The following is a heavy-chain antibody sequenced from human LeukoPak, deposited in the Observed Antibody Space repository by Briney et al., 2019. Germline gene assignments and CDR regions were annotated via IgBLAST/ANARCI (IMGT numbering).Heavy chain of an antibody. Sequence: PSETLSLTCTVSGGSISSYYWSWIRQPPGKGLEWIGYIYYSGSTNYNPSHKSRVTISVDTSKNQFSLKLSSVTAADTAVYYCARGYSGYDPGFDYWGQGTLVTVSS. D-gene: IGHD5-12*01. CDR3: ARGYSGYDPGFDY. CDR2: IYYSGST. V-gene: IGHV4-59*01. J-gene: IGHJ4*02. CDR1: GGSISSYY.